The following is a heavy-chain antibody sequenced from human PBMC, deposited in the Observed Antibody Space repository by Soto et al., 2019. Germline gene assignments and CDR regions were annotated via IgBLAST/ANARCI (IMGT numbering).Heavy chain of an antibody. CDR1: GFKFAEYA. D-gene: IGHD3-9*01. CDR2: INCSGEMI. CDR3: VRDTTGRFYAIDL. V-gene: IGHV3-9*01. Sequence: EVQLLESGGAMVHPGGTLRLSCVASGFKFAEYAINWVRQVEGKGLEWVSAINCSGEMIAYADSVKGGSTRSRDTAKNYVSLQIMSMRVEGAALYSVVRDTTGRFYAIDLWDQGITGSV. J-gene: IGHJ6*02.